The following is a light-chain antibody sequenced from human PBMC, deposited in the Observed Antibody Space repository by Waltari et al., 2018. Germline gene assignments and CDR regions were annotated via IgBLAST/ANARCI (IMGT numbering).Light chain of an antibody. J-gene: IGLJ3*02. CDR2: ESN. CDR3: QSYNSNTEGV. CDR1: SGSIASNY. Sequence: NFMLTQPHSVSESPGKTVTISCTRSSGSIASNYVQWYQQRPGSSPTTAIYESNQRPSEVPDRFSGSIDSSANSASLAISGLKTEDDADYYCQSYNSNTEGVFGGGTNLTVL. V-gene: IGLV6-57*01.